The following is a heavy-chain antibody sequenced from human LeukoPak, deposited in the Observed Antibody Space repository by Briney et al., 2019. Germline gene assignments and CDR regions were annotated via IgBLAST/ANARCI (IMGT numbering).Heavy chain of an antibody. CDR3: AKPHTTSWYTVAN. Sequence: GGSLRLSCAASGFTFSSSAMNWVRQAPGKGLEWVSVISGSGDITNDADSVKGRFTISRDNAKNTLYLQMNSLRGDDTAVYYCAKPHTTSWYTVANWGQGTLVTVSS. CDR1: GFTFSSSA. V-gene: IGHV3-23*01. D-gene: IGHD2-2*02. J-gene: IGHJ4*02. CDR2: ISGSGDIT.